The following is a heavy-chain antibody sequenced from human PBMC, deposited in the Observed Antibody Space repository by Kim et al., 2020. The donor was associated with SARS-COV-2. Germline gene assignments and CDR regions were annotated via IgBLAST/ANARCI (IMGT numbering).Heavy chain of an antibody. V-gene: IGHV3-23*01. CDR3: AKDHPSNGWPAFDS. D-gene: IGHD6-19*01. CDR2: INNGGNP. J-gene: IGHJ4*02. CDR1: GFTFTSRA. Sequence: GGSLRLSCVASGFTFTSRAMSWVRQSPVKGLEWVASINNGGNPYYANSVKGRFTISRDITKDTLYLQMNSLRADDTALYYCAKDHPSNGWPAFDSWGQGTLFTASS.